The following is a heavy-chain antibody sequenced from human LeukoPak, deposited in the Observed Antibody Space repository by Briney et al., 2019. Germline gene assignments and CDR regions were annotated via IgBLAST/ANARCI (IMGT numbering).Heavy chain of an antibody. D-gene: IGHD6-19*01. J-gene: IGHJ4*02. CDR2: ISGSGGST. Sequence: GGSLRLSCAASGFTFSGYAMSWVRQAPGKGLEWVSAISGSGGSTYYADSVKGRFTISRDNSKNTLYLQMNSLRAEDTAVYYCAKGYSSGWWGFDYWGQGTLVTVSS. V-gene: IGHV3-23*01. CDR1: GFTFSGYA. CDR3: AKGYSSGWWGFDY.